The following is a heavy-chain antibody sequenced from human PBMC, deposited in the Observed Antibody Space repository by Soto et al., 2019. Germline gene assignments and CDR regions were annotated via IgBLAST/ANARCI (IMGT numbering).Heavy chain of an antibody. CDR1: GFTFSSYA. CDR2: ISGSGGST. CDR3: AKGSLLAARPDWGYYYYGMDV. D-gene: IGHD6-6*01. J-gene: IGHJ6*02. Sequence: GGSLRLSCAASGFTFSSYAMSWVRQAPGKGLEWVSAISGSGGSTYYADSVKGRFTICRDNSKNTLYLQMNSLRAEDTAVYYCAKGSLLAARPDWGYYYYGMDVWGQGTTVTVSS. V-gene: IGHV3-23*01.